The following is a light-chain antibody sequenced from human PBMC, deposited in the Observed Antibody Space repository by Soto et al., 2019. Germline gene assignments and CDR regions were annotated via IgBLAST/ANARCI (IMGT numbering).Light chain of an antibody. J-gene: IGKJ1*01. CDR1: QSVSSNT. CDR3: QQYGTSPSWT. V-gene: IGKV3-20*01. CDR2: GAS. Sequence: ETVLTQSPGTLSLSPGESATLSCRASQSVSSNTLAWYQQKPGQAPRLLMYGASTRATGIPDRFSGSGSGTDFTLTVSRLEPDDFVVYYCQQYGTSPSWTFGQGTKVEIK.